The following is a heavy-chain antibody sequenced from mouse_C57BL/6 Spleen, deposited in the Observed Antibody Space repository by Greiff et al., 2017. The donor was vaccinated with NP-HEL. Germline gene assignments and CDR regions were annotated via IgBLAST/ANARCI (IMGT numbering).Heavy chain of an antibody. D-gene: IGHD1-1*01. CDR1: GYTFTSYW. CDR2: IYPGSGST. Sequence: VQLQQSGAELVKPGASVKMSCKASGYTFTSYWITWVKQRPGQGLEWIGDIYPGSGSTNYNEKFKSKATLTVDKSSSTAYMQLSSLTSEDSAVYYCARAESSFAWFAYWGQGTLVTVSA. J-gene: IGHJ3*01. CDR3: ARAESSFAWFAY. V-gene: IGHV1-55*01.